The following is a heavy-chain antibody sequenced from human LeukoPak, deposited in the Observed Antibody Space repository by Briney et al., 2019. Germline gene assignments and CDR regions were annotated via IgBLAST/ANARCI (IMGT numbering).Heavy chain of an antibody. V-gene: IGHV1-18*01. CDR2: ITTYSGNT. D-gene: IGHD3-9*01. Sequence: SVKVSCKTSGYIFSDYGISWVRQAPGQGLEWVGWITTYSGNTKYAQNFQGRVTITADTSTSTAYMEMKSLRSDDTAVYYCTRAATTTKYYNSVTCYWGEGTLVTVSS. CDR3: TRAATTTKYYNSVTCY. CDR1: GYIFSDYG. J-gene: IGHJ4*02.